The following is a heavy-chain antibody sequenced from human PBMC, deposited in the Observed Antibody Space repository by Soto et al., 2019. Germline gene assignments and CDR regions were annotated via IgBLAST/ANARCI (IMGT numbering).Heavy chain of an antibody. D-gene: IGHD3-9*01. CDR2: IIPIFGTA. CDR1: GGTFSSYA. CDR3: ARDHRAVRYFDWLSASGSWFDP. J-gene: IGHJ5*02. V-gene: IGHV1-69*13. Sequence: ASVKVSCKASGGTFSSYAISWVRQAPGQGLEWMGGIIPIFGTANYAQKFQGRVTITGDESTSTAYMELSSLRSEDTAVYYCARDHRAVRYFDWLSASGSWFDPWGQGTLVTVSS.